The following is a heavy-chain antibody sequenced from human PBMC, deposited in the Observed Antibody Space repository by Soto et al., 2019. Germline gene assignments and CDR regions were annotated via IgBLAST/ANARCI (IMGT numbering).Heavy chain of an antibody. D-gene: IGHD6-13*01. CDR2: IKQDGSEK. CDR3: ARDLGSSSWYSAYYYYGMDV. Sequence: PGGSLRLSCAASGFTFSSYGMHWVRQAPGKGLEWVANIKQDGSEKYYVDSVKGRFTISRDNAKNSLYLQMNSLRAEDTAVYYCARDLGSSSWYSAYYYYGMDVWGQGTTVTVSS. CDR1: GFTFSSYG. J-gene: IGHJ6*02. V-gene: IGHV3-7*05.